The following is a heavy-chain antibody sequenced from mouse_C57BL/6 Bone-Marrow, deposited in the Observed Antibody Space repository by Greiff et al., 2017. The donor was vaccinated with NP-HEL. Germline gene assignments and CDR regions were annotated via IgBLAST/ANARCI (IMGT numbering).Heavy chain of an antibody. CDR3: TRFHCGSSWDY. CDR2: IDPETGGT. D-gene: IGHD1-1*01. V-gene: IGHV1-15*01. J-gene: IGHJ2*01. CDR1: GYTFTDYE. Sequence: QVQLQQSGAELVRPGASVTLSCKASGYTFTDYEMHWVKQTPVHGLEWIGAIDPETGGTAYNQKFKGKAILTADKSSSTAYMELRSLTSEDSAVYYCTRFHCGSSWDYWGQGTTLTVSS.